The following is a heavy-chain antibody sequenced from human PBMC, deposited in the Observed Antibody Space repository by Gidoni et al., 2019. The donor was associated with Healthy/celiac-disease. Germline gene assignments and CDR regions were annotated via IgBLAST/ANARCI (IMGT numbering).Heavy chain of an antibody. CDR1: GGSISSYY. V-gene: IGHV4-59*08. J-gene: IGHJ5*02. D-gene: IGHD2-2*01. CDR2: IYYSGST. Sequence: QVQLQESGPGLVTPSETLSLTCTVSGGSISSYYWSWIRQPPGKGLEWIGYIYYSGSTNYNPSLKSRVTISVDTSKNQFSLKLSSVTAADTAVYYCARSLSSTSKNWFDPWGQGTLVTVSS. CDR3: ARSLSSTSKNWFDP.